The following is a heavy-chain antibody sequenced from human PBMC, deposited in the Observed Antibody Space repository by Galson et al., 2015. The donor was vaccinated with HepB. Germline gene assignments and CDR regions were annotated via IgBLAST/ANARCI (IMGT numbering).Heavy chain of an antibody. CDR2: ISGSGGST. J-gene: IGHJ3*02. CDR1: GFTFSSYA. D-gene: IGHD2-2*01. CDR3: AKEGSYCSSTSCYYAFDI. Sequence: SLRLSCAASGFTFSSYAMSWVRQAPGKGLEWVSAISGSGGSTYYADSVKGRFTISRDNSKNTLYLQMNSLRAEDTAVYYCAKEGSYCSSTSCYYAFDIWGQGTMVTVSS. V-gene: IGHV3-23*01.